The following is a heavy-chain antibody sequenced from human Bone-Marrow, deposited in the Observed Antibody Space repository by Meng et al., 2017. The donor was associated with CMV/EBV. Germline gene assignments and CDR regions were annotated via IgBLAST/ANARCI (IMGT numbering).Heavy chain of an antibody. CDR3: VRREYFDTESGN. Sequence: GESLKIPCQVSGNRFSNSWIGWVRQMPGKGLDWMAIIYPGESDAVHNPSFQGRVTISADKSISTAYLQWSSLRASDTAMYYCVRREYFDTESGNWGQGTMVTVSS. D-gene: IGHD3-22*01. J-gene: IGHJ4*02. CDR1: GNRFSNSW. V-gene: IGHV5-51*01. CDR2: IYPGESDA.